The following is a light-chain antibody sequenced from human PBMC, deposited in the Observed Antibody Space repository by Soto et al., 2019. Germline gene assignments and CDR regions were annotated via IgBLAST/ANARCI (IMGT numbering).Light chain of an antibody. CDR2: GAS. CDR3: HQYHLWPWT. CDR1: LSISTH. Sequence: EIVMTQSPATLSVSPGERATLSCRASLSISTHLAWYHQKPGQAPRPLIYGASTRATGIPARFSGSGSGTEFTLTISSLQSEDFAVYYCHQYHLWPWTFGQGTKVDIK. J-gene: IGKJ1*01. V-gene: IGKV3D-15*01.